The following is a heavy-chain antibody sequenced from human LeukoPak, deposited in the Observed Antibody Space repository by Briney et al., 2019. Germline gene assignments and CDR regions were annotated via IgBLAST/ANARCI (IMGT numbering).Heavy chain of an antibody. CDR2: IIPILGIA. CDR1: GGTFSSYA. CDR3: ARDQLDSSGWYGPYYYYYYGMDV. V-gene: IGHV1-69*04. D-gene: IGHD6-19*01. Sequence: ASVKVSCKASGGTFSSYAISWVRRAPGQGLEWMGRIIPILGIANYAQKFQGRATITADKSTSTAYMELSSLRSEDTAVYYCARDQLDSSGWYGPYYYYYYGMDVWGQGTTVTVSS. J-gene: IGHJ6*02.